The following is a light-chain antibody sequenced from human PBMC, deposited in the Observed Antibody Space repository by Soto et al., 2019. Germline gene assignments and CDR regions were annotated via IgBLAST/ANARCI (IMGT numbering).Light chain of an antibody. CDR1: SSDVGSYNL. CDR3: HIGV. V-gene: IGLV2-23*02. J-gene: IGLJ2*01. Sequence: QSALTQPASVSGSPGQSVTISCTGTSSDVGSYNLVSWYQQHAGKAPKLMIDEVSKRPSGVSNRFSGSKSGNTASLTISGLQAEDEADYYCHIGVFGGGTKLTVL. CDR2: EVS.